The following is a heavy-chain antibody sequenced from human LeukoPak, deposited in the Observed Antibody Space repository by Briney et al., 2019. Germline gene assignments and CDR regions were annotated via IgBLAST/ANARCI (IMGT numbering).Heavy chain of an antibody. CDR3: SRGSNCDY. CDR1: GFTFSSYS. CDR2: FSSKSGSI. J-gene: IGHJ4*02. Sequence: GGSLRLSCAASGFTFSSYSMNWVRQAPGKGLEWVSSFSSKSGSIYYADSVKGRFTISRDNAKNSLFLQMNGLRAEDTAVSYCSRGSNCDYWGQGTLVTVSS. D-gene: IGHD4-11*01. V-gene: IGHV3-21*01.